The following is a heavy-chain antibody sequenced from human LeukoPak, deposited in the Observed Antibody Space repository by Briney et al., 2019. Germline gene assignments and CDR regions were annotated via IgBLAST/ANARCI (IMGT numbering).Heavy chain of an antibody. Sequence: SETLSLTCTVSGGSISSSSYYWGWIRQPPGKGLEWIGSIYYSGSTYYNPSLKSRVTISVDTSKNQFSLKLSSVTAADTAVYYCARASRSWYGHYYMDVWGKGTTVTTSS. D-gene: IGHD6-13*01. CDR2: IYYSGST. V-gene: IGHV4-39*01. CDR1: GGSISSSSYY. CDR3: ARASRSWYGHYYMDV. J-gene: IGHJ6*03.